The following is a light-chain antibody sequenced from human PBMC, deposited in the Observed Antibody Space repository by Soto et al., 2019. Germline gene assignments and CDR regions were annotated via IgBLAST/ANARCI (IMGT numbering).Light chain of an antibody. Sequence: QSVLTQPPSASGSPGQSVTISCTGTSSDVGGYGYVSWYQQHPGKAPKLMIYEVTIRPSGVSDRFSGSKSGNTASLTVSGLQAEDEADYYCSSYTGGNPSYVFGTGTKLTVL. CDR2: EVT. J-gene: IGLJ1*01. CDR3: SSYTGGNPSYV. CDR1: SSDVGGYGY. V-gene: IGLV2-8*01.